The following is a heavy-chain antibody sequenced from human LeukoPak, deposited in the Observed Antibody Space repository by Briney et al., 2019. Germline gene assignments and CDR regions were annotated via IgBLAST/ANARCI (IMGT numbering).Heavy chain of an antibody. CDR3: ARDDYGGIDY. V-gene: IGHV3-21*01. Sequence: GGSLRLSCAASGFTFSSYGMNWVRQAPGKGLEWVSCISSSSSYIYYAGSVKGRITISRDNAKSSLYLQMNSLRAEDTAVYYCARDDYGGIDYWGQGTLVTVSS. CDR2: ISSSSSYI. CDR1: GFTFSSYG. J-gene: IGHJ4*02. D-gene: IGHD4-23*01.